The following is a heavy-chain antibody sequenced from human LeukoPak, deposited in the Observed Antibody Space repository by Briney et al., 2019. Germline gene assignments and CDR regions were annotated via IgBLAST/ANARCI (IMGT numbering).Heavy chain of an antibody. D-gene: IGHD1-26*01. Sequence: GGSLRLSCAASGFTFSSYAMCWVRQAPGKGLEWVSSISYTGTYIYYADSVKGRFTISRDNAQNSLYLQMNSLRAEDTAIYYCVRDRGTYRPIDYWGQGTLVTVSS. CDR2: ISYTGTYI. CDR1: GFTFSSYA. CDR3: VRDRGTYRPIDY. V-gene: IGHV3-21*04. J-gene: IGHJ4*02.